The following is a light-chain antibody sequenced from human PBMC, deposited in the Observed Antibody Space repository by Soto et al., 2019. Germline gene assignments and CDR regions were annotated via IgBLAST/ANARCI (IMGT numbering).Light chain of an antibody. CDR2: EVN. V-gene: IGLV2-23*02. CDR3: CSSGGSPTYX. CDR1: SSNVGSYKL. J-gene: IGLJ1*01. Sequence: QSVLTQPASVSGSPGQSITISCTGTSSNVGSYKLVSWYQQHPGKAPKLMIFEVNKRPSGVSNRFSGSKSGNTASLTISGLKVEDEADYYCCSSGGSPTYXFGTGNKVTV.